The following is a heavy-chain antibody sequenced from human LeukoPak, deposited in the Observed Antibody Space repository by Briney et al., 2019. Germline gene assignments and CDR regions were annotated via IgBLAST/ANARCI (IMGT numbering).Heavy chain of an antibody. CDR3: ARCRYNWNDRDAFDI. CDR2: IYYSGST. D-gene: IGHD1-20*01. V-gene: IGHV4-59*08. CDR1: GGSISSYY. J-gene: IGHJ3*02. Sequence: PSETLSLTCTVSGGSISSYYWSWIRQPPGKGLGWIGYIYYSGSTNYNPSLKSRVTISVDTSKNQFSLKLSSVTAADTAVYYCARCRYNWNDRDAFDIWGQGTMVTVSS.